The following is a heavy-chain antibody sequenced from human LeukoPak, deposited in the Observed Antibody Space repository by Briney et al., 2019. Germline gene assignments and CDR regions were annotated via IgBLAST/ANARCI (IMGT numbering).Heavy chain of an antibody. CDR2: IYSGGST. D-gene: IGHD6-13*01. J-gene: IGHJ6*02. CDR1: GFPVSSNY. Sequence: GSLRLSCAASGFPVSSNYMSWVRQAPGKGLEWVSVIYSGGSTYYADSVKGRFTISRDNSKNTLYLQMNSLRAEDTAVYYCARDPGIAAAGTYYYYGMDVWGQGTTVTVSS. CDR3: ARDPGIAAAGTYYYYGMDV. V-gene: IGHV3-53*01.